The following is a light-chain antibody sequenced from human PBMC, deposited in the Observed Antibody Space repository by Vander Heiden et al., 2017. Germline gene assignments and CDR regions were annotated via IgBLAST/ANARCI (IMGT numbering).Light chain of an antibody. J-gene: IGKJ1*01. CDR2: WAS. CDR1: QSVLSSLNNKNS. CDR3: QQYYSFPET. V-gene: IGKV4-1*01. Sequence: DIVITHAPDSLAVSLAERATFHCKPSQSVLSSLNNKNSFAWYQKKPGQPPRLVMYWASTRGSVVPGRFSGGGSGKHFPLTISSLQAEDVAVYYCQQYYSFPETFGQGTKVEIK.